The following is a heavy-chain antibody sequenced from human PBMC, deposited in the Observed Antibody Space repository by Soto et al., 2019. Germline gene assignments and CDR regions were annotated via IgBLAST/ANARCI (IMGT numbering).Heavy chain of an antibody. CDR2: INPNSGGT. CDR3: ASARITMIVVTSLDY. Sequence: ASVKVSCKASGYTFTGYYMHWVRQAPGQGLEWMGWINPNSGGTNYAQKFQGRVTMTRDTSISTAYMELSRLRSDDTAVYYCASARITMIVVTSLDYWGQGTLVTVSS. CDR1: GYTFTGYY. D-gene: IGHD3-22*01. V-gene: IGHV1-2*02. J-gene: IGHJ4*02.